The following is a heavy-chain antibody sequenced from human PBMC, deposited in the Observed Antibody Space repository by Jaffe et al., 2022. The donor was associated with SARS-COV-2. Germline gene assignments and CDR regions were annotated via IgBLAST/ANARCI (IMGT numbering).Heavy chain of an antibody. J-gene: IGHJ3*02. CDR3: ARITGGAFDI. CDR1: GFSLSTSGMR. V-gene: IGHV2-70*04. D-gene: IGHD2-8*02. CDR2: IDWDDDK. Sequence: QVTLKESGPALVKPTQTLTLTCTFSGFSLSTSGMRASWIRQPPGKALEWLARIDWDDDKFYSTSLKTRLTISKDTSKNQVVLTMTNMDPVDTATYYCARITGGAFDIWGQGTMVTVSS.